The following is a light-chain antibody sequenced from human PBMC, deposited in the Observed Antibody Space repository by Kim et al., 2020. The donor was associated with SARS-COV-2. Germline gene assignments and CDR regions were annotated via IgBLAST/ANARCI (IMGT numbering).Light chain of an antibody. V-gene: IGKV1-8*01. CDR1: QGISSY. CDR3: QQYYSYPRGYT. J-gene: IGKJ2*01. CDR2: AAS. Sequence: STGDRVTITCRASQGISSYLAWYQQKPGKAPKLLIYAASTLQSGVPSRFSGSGSGTDFTLTISCLQSEDFATYYCQQYYSYPRGYTFGQGTKLEI.